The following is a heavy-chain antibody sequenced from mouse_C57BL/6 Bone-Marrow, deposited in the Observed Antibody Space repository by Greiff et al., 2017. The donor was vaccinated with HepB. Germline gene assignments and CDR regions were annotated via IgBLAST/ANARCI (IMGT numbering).Heavy chain of an antibody. CDR2: IYPGSGNT. D-gene: IGHD1-1*01. V-gene: IGHV1-66*01. CDR3: ARRGRGSSPHFDY. CDR1: GYSFTSYY. J-gene: IGHJ2*01. Sequence: VKLVESGPELVKPGASVKISCKASGYSFTSYYIHWVKQRPGQGLEWIGWIYPGSGNTKYNEKFKGKATLTADTSSSTAYMQLSSLTSEDSAVYYCARRGRGSSPHFDYWGQGTTLTVSS.